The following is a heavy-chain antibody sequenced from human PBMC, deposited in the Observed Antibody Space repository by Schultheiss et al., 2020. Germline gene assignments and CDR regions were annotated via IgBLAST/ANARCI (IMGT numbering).Heavy chain of an antibody. CDR3: ARDLTVYGGHTGFFDS. V-gene: IGHV3-49*04. CDR2: IRSKAYGGTT. Sequence: GESLKISCAASGFTFSSYAMSWVRQAPGKGLEWVGFIRSKAYGGTTEYAASVKVRFTISRDDSKSIAYLQMNSLRAEDTAVYYCARDLTVYGGHTGFFDSWGQGNLVTVAS. CDR1: GFTFSSYA. J-gene: IGHJ4*02. D-gene: IGHD4-23*01.